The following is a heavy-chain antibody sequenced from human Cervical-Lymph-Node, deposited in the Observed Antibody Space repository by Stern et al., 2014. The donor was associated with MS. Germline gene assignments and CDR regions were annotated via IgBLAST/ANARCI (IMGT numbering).Heavy chain of an antibody. CDR3: ARADFVGLDY. V-gene: IGHV3-7*01. CDR2: IKHDGSEA. J-gene: IGHJ4*02. CDR1: GFTFKNYW. D-gene: IGHD2-21*01. Sequence: EVQLVQSGGGLVQPGESLRLSCEVSGFTFKNYWMTWVRQAPGRGLECVANIKHDGSEAQYVDSVKGRFSVSRDNAKNSLYLQMNSLRAEDTSIYYCARADFVGLDYWGQGTLVTVSS.